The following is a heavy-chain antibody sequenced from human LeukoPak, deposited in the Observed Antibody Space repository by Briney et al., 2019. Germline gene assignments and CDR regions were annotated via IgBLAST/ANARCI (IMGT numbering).Heavy chain of an antibody. CDR1: GYTFTSYG. CDR2: ISAYNGNT. V-gene: IGHV1-18*01. J-gene: IGHJ3*02. CDR3: ARLHYTYCGGDCHQNDAFDI. D-gene: IGHD2-21*02. Sequence: GASVKVSCKASGYTFTSYGISWVRQAPGQGLEWMGWISAYNGNTNYAQKFQGRVTMTRDTSTSTVYMELSSLRSEDTAVYYCARLHYTYCGGDCHQNDAFDIWGQGTMVTVSS.